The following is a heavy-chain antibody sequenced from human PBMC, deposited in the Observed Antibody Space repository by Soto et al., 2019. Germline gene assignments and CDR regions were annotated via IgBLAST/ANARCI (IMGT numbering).Heavy chain of an antibody. CDR3: TTGSVEGV. CDR2: IKRKIDGEAT. Sequence: EVQLVESGGGLVKPGGSLRLSCAASGFSFSNAWMNWVRKDPGKGLEWVGRIKRKIDGEATEYAGPVKGRFTVFRDDSKSALYLQMNSLKGDDTAVYYCTTGSVEGVWGQGTTVTVS. V-gene: IGHV3-15*07. D-gene: IGHD2-15*01. J-gene: IGHJ6*02. CDR1: GFSFSNAW.